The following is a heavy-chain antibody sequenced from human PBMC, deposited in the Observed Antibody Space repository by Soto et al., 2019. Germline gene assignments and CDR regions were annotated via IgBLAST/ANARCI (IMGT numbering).Heavy chain of an antibody. D-gene: IGHD6-19*01. V-gene: IGHV1-69*06. CDR2: IIPIFGTA. J-gene: IGHJ6*02. CDR1: GGTFSSYA. CDR3: ARAGYSSGWYGSDYYYYGMGV. Sequence: SVKVSCKASGGTFSSYAISWVRQAPGQGLEWMGGIIPIFGTANYAQKFQGRVTITADKSTSTAYMELSSLRSEDTAVYYCARAGYSSGWYGSDYYYYGMGVWGQGTTVTVSS.